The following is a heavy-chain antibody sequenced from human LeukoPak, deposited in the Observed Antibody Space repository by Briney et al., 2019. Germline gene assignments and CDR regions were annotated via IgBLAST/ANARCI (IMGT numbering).Heavy chain of an antibody. CDR3: AKDPLEYSSSSPIDY. CDR1: GFTFSSFW. V-gene: IGHV3-23*01. Sequence: GGSLRLSCAASGFTFSSFWMSWVRQAPGKGLEWVSGISGSGGSTYYADSVKGRFTISRDNSKNTLYLQMNSLRAEDTAVYYCAKDPLEYSSSSPIDYWGQGTLVTVSS. D-gene: IGHD6-6*01. J-gene: IGHJ4*02. CDR2: ISGSGGST.